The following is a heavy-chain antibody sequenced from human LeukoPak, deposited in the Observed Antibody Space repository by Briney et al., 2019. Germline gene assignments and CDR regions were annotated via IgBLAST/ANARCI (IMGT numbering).Heavy chain of an antibody. Sequence: SGGSLRLSCAASGFTFSSYAMSWVRQAPGKGLEWVSAISGSGGSTYYADSVKGRFTISRDNSRNTLYLQMNSLRAEDTAVYYCAKDAISEYYFDYWGQGTLVTVSS. J-gene: IGHJ4*02. CDR2: ISGSGGST. CDR1: GFTFSSYA. CDR3: AKDAISEYYFDY. D-gene: IGHD3-3*01. V-gene: IGHV3-23*01.